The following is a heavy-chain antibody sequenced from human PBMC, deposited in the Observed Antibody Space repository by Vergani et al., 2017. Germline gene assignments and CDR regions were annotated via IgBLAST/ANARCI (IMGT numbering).Heavy chain of an antibody. Sequence: EVQLLESGGDLVQPGGSLRLSCAASGFTFNHYAMNWVRQAPGQGLEWVSGISGSAGSTYYAGPLKGRFTISRDSSKNTLYLQMNSLSAGDTAVYYCARANPRNSGDDYLSYCHAMDVWGQGTTVTVSS. V-gene: IGHV3-23*01. J-gene: IGHJ6*02. CDR2: ISGSAGST. CDR3: ARANPRNSGDDYLSYCHAMDV. D-gene: IGHD5-12*01. CDR1: GFTFNHYA.